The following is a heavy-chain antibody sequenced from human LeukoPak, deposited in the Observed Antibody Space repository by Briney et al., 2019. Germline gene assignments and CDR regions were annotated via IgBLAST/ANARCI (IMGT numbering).Heavy chain of an antibody. Sequence: GGSLRLSCAASGFTFSNYWMNWVRQAPGKGLEWVANIKTDGSETYYVDSVKGRFTISRDNAKNTLYLQMNSLRAEDTAVYYCAREMIVIDAFDIWGQGTMVTVSS. J-gene: IGHJ3*02. D-gene: IGHD3-22*01. V-gene: IGHV3-7*01. CDR1: GFTFSNYW. CDR2: IKTDGSET. CDR3: AREMIVIDAFDI.